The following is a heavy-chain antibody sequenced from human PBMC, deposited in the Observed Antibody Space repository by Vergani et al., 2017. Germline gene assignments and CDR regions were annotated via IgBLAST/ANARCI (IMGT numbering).Heavy chain of an antibody. CDR2: ISASGHDT. D-gene: IGHD2-21*02. V-gene: IGHV3-23*01. CDR3: AKYLRDSTDGLPDS. CDR1: GFRFSTYA. Sequence: EVQLLESGGGLVQPGGSLRLSCAASGFRFSTYAMNWVRQAQGKGLEWVSGISASGHDTSYADSVKGRFTISRDSYKNTLYLQMDSLRSEDTALYYCAKYLRDSTDGLPDSWGPGTLVIVSS. J-gene: IGHJ4*02.